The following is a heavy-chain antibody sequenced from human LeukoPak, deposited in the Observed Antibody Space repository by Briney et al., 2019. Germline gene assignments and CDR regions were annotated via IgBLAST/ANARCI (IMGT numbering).Heavy chain of an antibody. J-gene: IGHJ4*02. V-gene: IGHV4-39*07. Sequence: SETLSLTCTVSDGSISRSTYYWGWIRQPPGKGLEWIGEINHSGSTNYNPSLKSRVTISVDTSKNQFSLKLSSVTAADTAVYYCARAPTHIDYWGQGTLVTVSS. CDR1: DGSISRSTYY. CDR3: ARAPTHIDY. D-gene: IGHD4-11*01. CDR2: INHSGST.